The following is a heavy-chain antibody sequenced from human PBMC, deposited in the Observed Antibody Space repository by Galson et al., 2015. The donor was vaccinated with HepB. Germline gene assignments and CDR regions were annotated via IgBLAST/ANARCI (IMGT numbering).Heavy chain of an antibody. J-gene: IGHJ5*02. Sequence: SLRLSCATSGFTFSDSFMSWIRQAPGKGLEWVSFINPSGSYAKYADSVKGRFTISRDNAKNSVYLQMNSLRAEDTAIYYCAREYYANPDHWGQGTQVTVSS. V-gene: IGHV3-11*06. D-gene: IGHD3-16*01. CDR2: INPSGSYA. CDR1: GFTFSDSF. CDR3: AREYYANPDH.